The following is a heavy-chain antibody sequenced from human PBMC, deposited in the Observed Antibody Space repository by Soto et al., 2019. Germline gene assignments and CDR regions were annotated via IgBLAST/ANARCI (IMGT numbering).Heavy chain of an antibody. Sequence: QLQLQESGPGLVKPSETLSLTCTVSGGSISSSSYYWGWIRQPPGKGLEWIGSIEYSGSTYYNPSLKRRVPISVETSKHPSSLKLSYVTAADTAVYYCARQESYYDRSCYYYAGWFDPWGQGTLVTVSS. J-gene: IGHJ5*02. D-gene: IGHD3-22*01. CDR2: IEYSGST. V-gene: IGHV4-39*01. CDR3: ARQESYYDRSCYYYAGWFDP. CDR1: GGSISSSSYY.